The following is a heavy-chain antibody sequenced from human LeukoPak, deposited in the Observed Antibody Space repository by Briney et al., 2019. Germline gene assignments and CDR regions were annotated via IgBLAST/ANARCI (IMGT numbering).Heavy chain of an antibody. V-gene: IGHV1-8*03. D-gene: IGHD2-2*01. CDR2: MNPNSGNT. J-gene: IGHJ6*03. CDR3: ARGSRSSTSCYGRGGCVHSYMDV. Sequence: ASVKVSCKASGYTFTSYDINWVRQATGQGLEWMGWMNPNSGNTGYAQKFQGRVTITRNTSISTAYMELSSLRSEDTAVYYCARGSRSSTSCYGRGGCVHSYMDVWGKGTTVTVSS. CDR1: GYTFTSYD.